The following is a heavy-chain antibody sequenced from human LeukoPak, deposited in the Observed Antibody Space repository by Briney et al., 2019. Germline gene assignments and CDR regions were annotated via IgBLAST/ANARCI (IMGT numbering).Heavy chain of an antibody. CDR1: GYTFTGYY. CDR3: ARDRRAALTGYPQYYFDY. CDR2: ISPDSGGT. J-gene: IGHJ4*02. V-gene: IGHV1-2*02. Sequence: ASVKVSCKASGYTFTGYYMHWVRQAPGQGLEWMGWISPDSGGTNSARKFQDRVTMTRDTSITTAYMELSRLGSDDTAVYYCARDRRAALTGYPQYYFDYWGQGTLVTVSS. D-gene: IGHD3-9*01.